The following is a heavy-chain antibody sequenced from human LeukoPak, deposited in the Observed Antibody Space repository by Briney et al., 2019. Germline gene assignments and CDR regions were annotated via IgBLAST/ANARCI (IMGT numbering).Heavy chain of an antibody. CDR1: GGSFSGYY. CDR3: AREMNYYDSSGYGGKAFDI. J-gene: IGHJ3*02. CDR2: INHSGST. D-gene: IGHD3-22*01. V-gene: IGHV4-34*01. Sequence: SETLSLTCAVYGGSFSGYYWSWIRQPPGKGLEWIGEINHSGSTNYNPSLKSRVTISVDTSKNQFSLKLSSVTAADTAMFYCAREMNYYDSSGYGGKAFDIWGQGTLVTVSS.